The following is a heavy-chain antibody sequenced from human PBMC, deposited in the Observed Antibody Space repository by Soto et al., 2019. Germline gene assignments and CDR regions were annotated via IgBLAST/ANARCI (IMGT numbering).Heavy chain of an antibody. J-gene: IGHJ4*02. D-gene: IGHD4-4*01. CDR1: GGSISSYY. CDR3: ASVFGNSYIDF. CDR2: SYYSGST. Sequence: QVQLQESGPGVVKPSETLSLTCTVSGGSISSYYWSWIRKPPGKGLEWNGYSYYSGSTHYNPAHKSQITISVNTSKNQFALKLNSVTAADTAVYYSASVFGNSYIDFWGQGTLVTVSS. V-gene: IGHV4-59*01.